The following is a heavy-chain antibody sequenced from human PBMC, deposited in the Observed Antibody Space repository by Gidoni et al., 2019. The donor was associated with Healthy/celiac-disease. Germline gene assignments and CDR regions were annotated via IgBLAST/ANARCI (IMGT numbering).Heavy chain of an antibody. Sequence: YGEKFQGRVTITADESTSTAYMELSSLRSEDTAVYYCASRTAQWLAYYYGMDVWGQGTTVTVSS. J-gene: IGHJ6*02. V-gene: IGHV1-69*01. D-gene: IGHD6-19*01. CDR3: ASRTAQWLAYYYGMDV.